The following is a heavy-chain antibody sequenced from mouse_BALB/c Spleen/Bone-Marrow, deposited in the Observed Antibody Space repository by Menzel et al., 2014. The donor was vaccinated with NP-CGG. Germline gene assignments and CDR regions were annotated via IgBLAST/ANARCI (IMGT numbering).Heavy chain of an antibody. V-gene: IGHV5-9*02. CDR2: ITSGDSYT. D-gene: IGHD2-2*01. CDR1: GFPFRSYD. Sequence: EVQGVESGGGLVKPGGSLKLSCAASGFPFRSYDMSWVRQTPEKRLEWVATITSGDSYTYYPDSVKGRFTISRDNARNTLYLQMSSLRSEDTALYYCARQDGYDGTWFAYWGQGTLVTVSA. J-gene: IGHJ3*01. CDR3: ARQDGYDGTWFAY.